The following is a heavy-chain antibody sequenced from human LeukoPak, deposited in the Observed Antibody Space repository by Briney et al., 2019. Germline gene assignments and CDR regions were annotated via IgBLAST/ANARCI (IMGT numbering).Heavy chain of an antibody. Sequence: PGGSLRLSCAASGFTVSTDHMSWVRQAPGKGLEWVAVSYSGGSRSYAESVKGRFTISRDNSQNTLYLQMNSLRAEDTAVYYCARVWELFFDYWGQGTLVTVSS. D-gene: IGHD1-26*01. CDR1: GFTVSTDH. CDR2: SYSGGSR. J-gene: IGHJ4*02. CDR3: ARVWELFFDY. V-gene: IGHV3-53*01.